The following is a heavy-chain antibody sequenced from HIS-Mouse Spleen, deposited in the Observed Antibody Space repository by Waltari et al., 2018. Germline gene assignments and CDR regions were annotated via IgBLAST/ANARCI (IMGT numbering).Heavy chain of an antibody. CDR2: IYYSGST. D-gene: IGHD6-13*01. CDR3: AREIPYSSSWYDWYFDL. Sequence: QLQLQESGPGLVKPSETLSLTCTVSVGSISSSRYHWGWIRQPPGKGLEWIGSIYYSGSTYYNPSLKSRVTISVDTSKNQFSLKLSSVTAADTAVYYCAREIPYSSSWYDWYFDLWGRGTLVTVSS. J-gene: IGHJ2*01. CDR1: VGSISSSRYH. V-gene: IGHV4-39*07.